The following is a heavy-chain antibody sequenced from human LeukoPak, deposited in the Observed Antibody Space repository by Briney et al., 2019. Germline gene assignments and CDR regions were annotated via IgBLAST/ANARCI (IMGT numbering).Heavy chain of an antibody. CDR2: ISGSGGST. Sequence: GASLRRSCAASGFTFSSYAMSWVRQAPGKGLEWVSAISGSGGSTYYADSVKGRFTISRDNSKNTLYLQMNSLRAEDTAVYYCAKDPGYCSGGSCYLGRYVMDVWGQGTTVTVSS. V-gene: IGHV3-23*01. CDR3: AKDPGYCSGGSCYLGRYVMDV. J-gene: IGHJ6*02. CDR1: GFTFSSYA. D-gene: IGHD2-15*01.